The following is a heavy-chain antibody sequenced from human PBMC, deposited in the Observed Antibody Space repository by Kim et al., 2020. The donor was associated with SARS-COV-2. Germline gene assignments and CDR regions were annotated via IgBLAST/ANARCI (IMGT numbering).Heavy chain of an antibody. J-gene: IGHJ5*02. CDR2: IYYSGST. D-gene: IGHD3-22*01. V-gene: IGHV4-31*03. CDR3: ARDTPTYDSSGYYYP. Sequence: SETLSLTCTVSGGSISSGGYYWSWIRQHPGKGLEWIGYIYYSGSTYYNPSLKSRVTISVDTSKNQFSLKLSSVTAADTAVYYCARDTPTYDSSGYYYPWGQGTLVTVSS. CDR1: GGSISSGGYY.